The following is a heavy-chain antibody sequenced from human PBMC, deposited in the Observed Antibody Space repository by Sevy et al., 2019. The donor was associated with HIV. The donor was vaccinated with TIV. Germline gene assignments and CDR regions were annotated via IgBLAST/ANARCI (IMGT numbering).Heavy chain of an antibody. CDR1: GFSFSSFA. Sequence: GESLRLSCAASGFSFSSFAMHWVRQAPGKGLEWVAAISYDVSNKYYAESVKGRYAISRDNSKNTLYLQMNSLRAEDTAVYYCARDFQHWGQGTLVTVSS. V-gene: IGHV3-30*09. CDR2: ISYDVSNK. J-gene: IGHJ1*01. CDR3: ARDFQH.